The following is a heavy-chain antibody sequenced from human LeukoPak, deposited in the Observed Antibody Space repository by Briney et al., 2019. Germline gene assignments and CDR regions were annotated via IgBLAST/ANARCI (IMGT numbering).Heavy chain of an antibody. J-gene: IGHJ2*01. V-gene: IGHV4-59*01. CDR1: GGSISSYY. CDR2: IYYSGST. D-gene: IGHD3-22*01. Sequence: PSETLSLTCTVSGGSISSYYWSWIRQPPGKGLEWIGYIYYSGSTNYNPSLKSRVTISVDTSKNQFSLKLSSVTAADTAVYYCARDPSPYYDPWYFDLWGRGTLVTVSS. CDR3: ARDPSPYYDPWYFDL.